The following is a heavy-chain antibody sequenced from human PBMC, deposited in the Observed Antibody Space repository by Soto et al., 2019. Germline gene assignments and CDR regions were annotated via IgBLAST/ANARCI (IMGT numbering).Heavy chain of an antibody. CDR2: IYYSGST. D-gene: IGHD7-27*01. CDR3: ARGMPETGIYYYYYYMDV. V-gene: IGHV4-39*01. CDR1: GGSISNSSYY. J-gene: IGHJ6*03. Sequence: PSETLSLTCTVSGGSISNSSYYWGWIRQPPGKGLEWIGSIYYSGSTYYNPSLKSRVTISVDTSKNQFSLKLSSVTAADTAVYYCARGMPETGIYYYYYYMDVWGKGTAVTVSS.